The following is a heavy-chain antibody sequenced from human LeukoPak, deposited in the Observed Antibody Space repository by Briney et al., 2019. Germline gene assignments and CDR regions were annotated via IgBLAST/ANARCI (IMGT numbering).Heavy chain of an antibody. CDR3: ARDSDYYGMDV. V-gene: IGHV4-4*07. CDR2: IYTSGST. D-gene: IGHD3-10*01. J-gene: IGHJ6*02. CDR1: GGSFSGYY. Sequence: PSETLSLTCAVYGGSFSGYYWSWIRQPAGKGLEWIGRIYTSGSTNYNPSLKSRVTMSVDTSKNQFSLKLSSVTAADTAVYYCARDSDYYGMDVWGQGTTVTVSS.